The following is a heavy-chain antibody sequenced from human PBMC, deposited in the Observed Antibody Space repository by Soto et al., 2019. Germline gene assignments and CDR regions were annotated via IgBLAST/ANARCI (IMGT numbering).Heavy chain of an antibody. J-gene: IGHJ4*02. CDR3: AKDRAYSSSWPDY. Sequence: EVQLLESGGGLVQPGGSLRLSCAASGFTFSSYAMSWVRQAPGKGLEWVSAISGSGGSTYYPDSVKGRFTISRDNSKNTLYLQMNSLRAEDTAVYYCAKDRAYSSSWPDYWGQGTLVTVSS. V-gene: IGHV3-23*01. D-gene: IGHD6-13*01. CDR1: GFTFSSYA. CDR2: ISGSGGST.